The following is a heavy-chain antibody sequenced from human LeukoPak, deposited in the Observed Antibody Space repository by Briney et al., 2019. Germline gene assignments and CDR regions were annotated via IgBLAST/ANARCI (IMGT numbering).Heavy chain of an antibody. Sequence: SQTLSLTCTVSGGSISSGGYYWSWIRQHPGKGLEWIGYIYYSGSTYYNPSLKSRVTISVDTSKNQFSLKLSSVTAADTAVYYCARMVRGEVGANWFDPWGQGTLVTVSS. V-gene: IGHV4-31*03. J-gene: IGHJ5*02. D-gene: IGHD3-10*01. CDR2: IYYSGST. CDR3: ARMVRGEVGANWFDP. CDR1: GGSISSGGYY.